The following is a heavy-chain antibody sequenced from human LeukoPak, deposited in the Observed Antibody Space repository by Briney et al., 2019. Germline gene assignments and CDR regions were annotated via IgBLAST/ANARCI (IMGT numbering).Heavy chain of an antibody. CDR1: GFTFSSYS. J-gene: IGHJ4*02. V-gene: IGHV3-21*01. CDR3: ANLDIAVAGDY. D-gene: IGHD6-19*01. Sequence: GGSLRLSCTGSGFTFSSYSMNWVRQAPGKGLEWVSSISSSSSYRYYEESVKGRFSISRDNARNSLYLQMNSLRAEDTAVYYCANLDIAVAGDYWGQGTLVTVSS. CDR2: ISSSSSYR.